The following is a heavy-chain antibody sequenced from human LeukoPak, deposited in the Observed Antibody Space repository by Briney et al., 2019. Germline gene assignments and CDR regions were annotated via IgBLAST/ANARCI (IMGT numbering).Heavy chain of an antibody. CDR3: ARATRDYYFDY. Sequence: PSETLSLTCAVYGGSLSGYYWGWIRQPPGKGLEWIGSIYYSGSTYYNPSLKSRVTISVDTSKNQFSLKLSSVTAADTAVYYCARATRDYYFDYWGQGTLVTVSS. V-gene: IGHV4-39*07. CDR1: GGSLSGYY. J-gene: IGHJ4*02. CDR2: IYYSGST.